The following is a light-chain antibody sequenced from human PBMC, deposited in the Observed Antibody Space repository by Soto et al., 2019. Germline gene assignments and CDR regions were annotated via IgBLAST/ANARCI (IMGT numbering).Light chain of an antibody. CDR2: GAS. Sequence: EIVLTQSPGTLSLSPGERATLSCRASQSVSSSYLAWYQQKPGQAPRLLIYGASSRATGIPDRFSGSRSGTDFTLTISSLEQEDVAVYYCQQYGGSPGCTFGEGTKLEIK. V-gene: IGKV3-20*01. J-gene: IGKJ2*02. CDR1: QSVSSSY. CDR3: QQYGGSPGCT.